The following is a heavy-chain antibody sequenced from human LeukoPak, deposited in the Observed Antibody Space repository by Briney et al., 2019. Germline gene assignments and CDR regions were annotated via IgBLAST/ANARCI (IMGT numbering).Heavy chain of an antibody. J-gene: IGHJ4*02. CDR3: ARGYDSSGYFDY. CDR1: GGSISSYY. CDR2: IYYSGCT. Sequence: SETLSLTCTVSGGSISSYYWSWIRQPPGKGLEWIGYIYYSGCTNYNPSLKSRVTISVDTSKNQFSLKLSSVTAADTAVYYCARGYDSSGYFDYWGQGTLVTVSS. V-gene: IGHV4-59*08. D-gene: IGHD3-22*01.